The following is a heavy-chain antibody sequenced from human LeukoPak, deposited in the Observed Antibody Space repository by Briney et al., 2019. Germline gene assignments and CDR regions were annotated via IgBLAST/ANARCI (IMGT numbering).Heavy chain of an antibody. CDR2: INTDGSST. CDR3: ASPKRGGAFDM. CDR1: GFSFSTYW. J-gene: IGHJ3*02. Sequence: GGSLRLPCAASGFSFSTYWMHWVRQAPGKGLVWVSRINTDGSSTNYADSVKGRFTISRDNAKNTLYLQMNSLRAEDTAVYYCASPKRGGAFDMWGQGTVVTVSS. V-gene: IGHV3-74*01. D-gene: IGHD2-15*01.